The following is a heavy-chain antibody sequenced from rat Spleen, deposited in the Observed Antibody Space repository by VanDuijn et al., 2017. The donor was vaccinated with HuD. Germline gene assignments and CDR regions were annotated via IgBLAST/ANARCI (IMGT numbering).Heavy chain of an antibody. V-gene: IGHV5-27*01. CDR2: ISPGGGST. CDR1: GFTFRNYD. D-gene: IGHD5-1*01. CDR3: TTDRLGADYFDY. J-gene: IGHJ2*01. Sequence: EVQLVETGGGLVQPGRSLKLSCAASGFTFRNYDMAWVRQAPTKGLEWVAYISPGGGSTYYRDSVKDRFTISRDNAKSTLYLQMDSLRSEDTATYYCTTDRLGADYFDYWGQGVMVTVSS.